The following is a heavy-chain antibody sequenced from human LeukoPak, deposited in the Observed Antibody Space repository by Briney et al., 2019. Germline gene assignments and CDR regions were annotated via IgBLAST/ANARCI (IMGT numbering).Heavy chain of an antibody. D-gene: IGHD4-17*01. J-gene: IGHJ4*02. CDR2: IYFSGST. V-gene: IGHV4-59*01. CDR3: ARVHGDYLDY. CDR1: GGSISSYY. Sequence: PSETLSLTCTVSGGSISSYYWSWIRQPPGKGLEYIGYIYFSGSTKYNPSLKSRVTISLDMSKNQFSLKLSSVTAADTALYYCARVHGDYLDYWGQGTLVTVSS.